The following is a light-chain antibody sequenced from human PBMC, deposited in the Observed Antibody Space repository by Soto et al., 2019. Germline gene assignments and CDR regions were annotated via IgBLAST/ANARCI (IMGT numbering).Light chain of an antibody. CDR3: AAWDDSLNGPV. V-gene: IGLV1-36*01. Sequence: QSVLTQPSSVSEAPRQRVTISCSGSSSNIGKNAVTWYQQVPGKALKLIIYYDDLLPSGVSDRFSGSKSGSSASLAISGLQSEDEADYYCAAWDDSLNGPVFGGGTKVTV. J-gene: IGLJ2*01. CDR1: SSNIGKNA. CDR2: YDD.